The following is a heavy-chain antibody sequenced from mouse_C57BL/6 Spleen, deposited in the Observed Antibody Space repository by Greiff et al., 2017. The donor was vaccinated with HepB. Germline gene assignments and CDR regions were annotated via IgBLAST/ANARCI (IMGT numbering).Heavy chain of an antibody. V-gene: IGHV1-22*01. CDR3: ARLGNYDGGFAY. Sequence: VQLQQSGPELVKPGASVKMSCKASGYTFTDYNMHWVKQSHGKSLEWIGYINPNNGGTSYNQKFKGEATLTVNKSSSTAYMELRSLTSEDSAVYYCARLGNYDGGFAYWGQGTLVTVSA. CDR1: GYTFTDYN. D-gene: IGHD2-4*01. J-gene: IGHJ3*01. CDR2: INPNNGGT.